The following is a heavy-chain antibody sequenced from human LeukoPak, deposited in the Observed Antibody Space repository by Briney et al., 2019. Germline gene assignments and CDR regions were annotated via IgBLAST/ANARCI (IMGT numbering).Heavy chain of an antibody. CDR2: IKQDGSEK. V-gene: IGHV3-7*01. CDR3: ARGPHYYDSSGYYPDY. D-gene: IGHD3-22*01. CDR1: GFTFSSYW. J-gene: IGHJ4*02. Sequence: GGSLRLSCAASGFTFSSYWMSWVRQAPGKGLEWVANIKQDGSEKYYVDSVKGRFTISRDNAKHSLYLQMNSLRAEDTAVYYCARGPHYYDSSGYYPDYWGQGTLVTVSS.